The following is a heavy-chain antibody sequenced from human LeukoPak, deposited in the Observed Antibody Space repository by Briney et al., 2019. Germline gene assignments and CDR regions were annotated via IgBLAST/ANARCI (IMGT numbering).Heavy chain of an antibody. J-gene: IGHJ4*02. Sequence: PGGSLRLSCAASGFTFDDYARHWVRQAPGKGLEWVSGISWNSGSIGYADSVKGRFTISRDNAKNSLYLQMNSLRAEDTALYYCAKDASSSHYSNFDYWGQGTLVTVSS. D-gene: IGHD6-6*01. V-gene: IGHV3-9*01. CDR2: ISWNSGSI. CDR3: AKDASSSHYSNFDY. CDR1: GFTFDDYA.